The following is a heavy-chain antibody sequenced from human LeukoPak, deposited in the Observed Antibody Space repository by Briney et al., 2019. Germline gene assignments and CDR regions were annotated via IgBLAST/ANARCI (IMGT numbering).Heavy chain of an antibody. CDR3: ARAHGRLRFLERFSPNSFDP. CDR2: INPNSGGT. V-gene: IGHV1-2*06. Sequence: ASVKVSCKASGYTFTGYYMHWVRQAPGQGLEWMGRINPNSGGTNYAQKFQGRVTMTRDTSISTAYMELSRLRSDDTAVYYCARAHGRLRFLERFSPNSFDPWGQGTLVTVSS. J-gene: IGHJ5*02. D-gene: IGHD3-3*01. CDR1: GYTFTGYY.